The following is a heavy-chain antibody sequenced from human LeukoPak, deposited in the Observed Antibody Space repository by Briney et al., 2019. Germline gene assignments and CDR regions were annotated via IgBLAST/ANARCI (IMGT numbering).Heavy chain of an antibody. V-gene: IGHV3-33*01. Sequence: GGSLRLSCAASGFTFSSYGMHWVRQAPGKGLEWVAVIWYDGSNKYYADSVKGRFTISRDNSKNTLYLQMNSLRAEDTAVYYCARSRRYLNWFDPWGQGTLVTVSS. CDR1: GFTFSSYG. D-gene: IGHD2-2*01. CDR3: ARSRRYLNWFDP. CDR2: IWYDGSNK. J-gene: IGHJ5*02.